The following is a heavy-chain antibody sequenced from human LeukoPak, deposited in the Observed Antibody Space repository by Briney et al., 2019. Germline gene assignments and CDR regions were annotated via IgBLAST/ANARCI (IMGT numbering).Heavy chain of an antibody. CDR1: GGSFSGYY. CDR2: INHSGST. J-gene: IGHJ4*02. CDR3: ARVSGLQLWPYYFDY. D-gene: IGHD5-18*01. V-gene: IGHV4-34*01. Sequence: SETLSLTCAVYGGSFSGYYWSWIRQPPGKGLDWIGEINHSGSTNYNPSLKSRVTISVDTSKNQFSLKLSSVTAADTAVYYCARVSGLQLWPYYFDYWGQGTLVTVSS.